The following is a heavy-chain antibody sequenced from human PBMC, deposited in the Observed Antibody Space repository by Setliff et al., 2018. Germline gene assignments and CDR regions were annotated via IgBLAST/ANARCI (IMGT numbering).Heavy chain of an antibody. Sequence: ASVKVSCKASGYTFNSYGITWVRQAPGQGLEWMGWISAYSGNTNYGQRVQGRVTLTTDTSTSTGYMELRNLRSEDTAMYFCARVGSGIGGTGYSHLLDHWGQGTLVTVSS. CDR3: ARVGSGIGGTGYSHLLDH. D-gene: IGHD2-15*01. V-gene: IGHV1-18*01. CDR1: GYTFNSYG. CDR2: ISAYSGNT. J-gene: IGHJ5*02.